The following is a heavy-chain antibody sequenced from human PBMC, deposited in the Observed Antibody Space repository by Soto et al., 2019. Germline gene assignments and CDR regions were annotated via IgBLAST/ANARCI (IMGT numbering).Heavy chain of an antibody. V-gene: IGHV3-74*01. CDR1: GFTFSKNW. Sequence: VQLVESGGGLVQPGGSLRLSCADSGFTFSKNWMHWVRRAPGKGLEWVSRMSSDGSTTNYADSVKGRFTISRDNAKNTLYLQMNSLSVEDTAVYYCARGPRGWYGFDYWGQGTLVTVSS. J-gene: IGHJ4*02. CDR2: MSSDGSTT. D-gene: IGHD6-19*01. CDR3: ARGPRGWYGFDY.